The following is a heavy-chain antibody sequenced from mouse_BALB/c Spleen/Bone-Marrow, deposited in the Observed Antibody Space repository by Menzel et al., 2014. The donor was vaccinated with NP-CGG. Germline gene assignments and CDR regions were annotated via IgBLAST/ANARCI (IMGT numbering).Heavy chain of an antibody. V-gene: IGHV14-3*02. D-gene: IGHD1-1*01. CDR1: GFNIKDTY. Sequence: EVKLMESGAELVKPGASVKLSCTASGFNIKDTYMHWVKQRPEQGLEWIGRIDPANGNTKYGPKFQGKATITADTSANTAYLQLSSLTSEDTAVYYCARGYGSSYGTGYFDVWGAGTTVTVSS. CDR2: IDPANGNT. J-gene: IGHJ1*01. CDR3: ARGYGSSYGTGYFDV.